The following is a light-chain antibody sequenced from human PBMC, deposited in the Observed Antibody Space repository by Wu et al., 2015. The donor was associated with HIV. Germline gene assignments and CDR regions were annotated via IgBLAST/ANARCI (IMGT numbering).Light chain of an antibody. Sequence: DIQMTQSPSSLSASVGDRVTITCRASQSISSYLNWYQQKPGKAPKLLIYAASSLQSGVPSRFSGGGSGTDFTLTISSLQPEDFATYYCQQSYSTPGXFGQGTKVEIK. J-gene: IGKJ1*01. CDR1: QSISSY. CDR2: AAS. V-gene: IGKV1-39*01. CDR3: QQSYSTPGX.